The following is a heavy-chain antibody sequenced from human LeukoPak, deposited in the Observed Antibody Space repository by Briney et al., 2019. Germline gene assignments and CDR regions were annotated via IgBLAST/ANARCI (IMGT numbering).Heavy chain of an antibody. CDR2: IIPIFGMK. CDR1: GGTFRKYF. Sequence: GASVNVSCKASGGTFRKYFISGVRQAPGQGLEGMGGIIPIFGMKYLAQKLQGRVTITADESTSTVYMELRSLRYEDTAVYYCASTPGIDYGDILYFEHWGHGTLVTISS. CDR3: ASTPGIDYGDILYFEH. V-gene: IGHV1-69*13. D-gene: IGHD4-17*01. J-gene: IGHJ4*01.